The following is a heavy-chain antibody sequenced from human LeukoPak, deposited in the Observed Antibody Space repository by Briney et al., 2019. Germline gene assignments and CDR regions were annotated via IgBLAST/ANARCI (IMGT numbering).Heavy chain of an antibody. Sequence: ASVKVSCKVSGYTLTELSMHWVRQAPGQGLEWMGGIIPIFGTANYAQKFQGRVTITADKSTSTAYMELSSLRSEDTAVYYCARADCSGGSCYSNQQYYFDYWGQGTLVTVSS. V-gene: IGHV1-69*06. CDR1: GYTLTELS. D-gene: IGHD2-15*01. J-gene: IGHJ4*02. CDR2: IIPIFGTA. CDR3: ARADCSGGSCYSNQQYYFDY.